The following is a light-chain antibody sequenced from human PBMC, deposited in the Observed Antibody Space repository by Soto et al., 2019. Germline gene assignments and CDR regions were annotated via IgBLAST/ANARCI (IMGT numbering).Light chain of an antibody. CDR2: GNS. CDR1: SSNIGAGYD. Sequence: QSVLTQPPPVSGAPGQRGTISCTGSSSNIGAGYDVHWYQQLPGTAPKLLIYGNSNRPSGVPDRFSGSKSGTSASLAITGLQAEDEADYYCQSYDSSLSGYVVFGGGTELTVL. J-gene: IGLJ2*01. V-gene: IGLV1-40*01. CDR3: QSYDSSLSGYVV.